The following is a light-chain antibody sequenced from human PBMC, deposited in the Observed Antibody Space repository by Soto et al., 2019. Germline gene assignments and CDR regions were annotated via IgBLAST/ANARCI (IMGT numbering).Light chain of an antibody. CDR2: EVT. J-gene: IGLJ1*01. CDR3: KSYTTLSNRV. V-gene: IGLV2-14*01. CDR1: SSYVGAYNY. Sequence: QSALTQPASVSGSPGQSITISCTGTSSYVGAYNYVAWYQQHPGKAPKLLIYEVTNRPSGVSNRFSGSKSGKTASLTISGLQAEDEADYYCKSYTTLSNRVFGTGTKLTVL.